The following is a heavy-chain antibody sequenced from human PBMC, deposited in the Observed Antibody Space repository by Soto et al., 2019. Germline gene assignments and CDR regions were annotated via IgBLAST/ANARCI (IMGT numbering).Heavy chain of an antibody. D-gene: IGHD2-2*01. CDR2: VSSDGNNK. CDR1: GFSFSKYG. J-gene: IGHJ5*02. CDR3: AKDRVIQLLPIWPDP. Sequence: QVHLVESGGGVLQPGTSLRLSCVASGFSFSKYGMHWVRQAPGKGLEWVAFVSSDGNNKYYADSVKVRFTISRDNSKNTVYLQVDSLRLDDTAIYYCAKDRVIQLLPIWPDPWGQGTLVTVSS. V-gene: IGHV3-30*18.